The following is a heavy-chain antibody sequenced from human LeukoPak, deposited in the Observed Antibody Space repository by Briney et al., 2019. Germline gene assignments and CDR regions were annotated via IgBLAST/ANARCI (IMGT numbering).Heavy chain of an antibody. CDR2: ISGST. Sequence: GGSLRLSCAASGFTFSSYAMSWVRRAPGRGLEWVSTISGSTYYADSVKGRFTISRDNSKNTLYLQMNSLRAEDTAVYYCAKVLNENDRAIDYWGQGTLVTVSS. D-gene: IGHD1-1*01. V-gene: IGHV3-23*01. CDR3: AKVLNENDRAIDY. CDR1: GFTFSSYA. J-gene: IGHJ4*02.